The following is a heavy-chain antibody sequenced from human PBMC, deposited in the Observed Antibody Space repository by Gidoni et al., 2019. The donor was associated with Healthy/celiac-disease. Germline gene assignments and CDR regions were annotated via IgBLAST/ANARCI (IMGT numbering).Heavy chain of an antibody. V-gene: IGHV4-61*01. CDR2: IYYSGST. J-gene: IGHJ6*02. D-gene: IGHD1-26*01. Sequence: QVQLQESGPGLVKPSATLSLTCTVSGGSVSSGSYYWSWIRQPPGKGLEWIGYIYYSGSTNYNPSLKSRVTISVDTSKNQFSLKLSSVTAADTAVYYCARDSVGATSYYYYGMDVWGQGTTVTVSS. CDR1: GGSVSSGSYY. CDR3: ARDSVGATSYYYYGMDV.